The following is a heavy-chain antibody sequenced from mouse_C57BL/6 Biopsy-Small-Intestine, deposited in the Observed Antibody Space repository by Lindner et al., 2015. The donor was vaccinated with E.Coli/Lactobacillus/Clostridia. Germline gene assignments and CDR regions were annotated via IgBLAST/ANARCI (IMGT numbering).Heavy chain of an antibody. Sequence: VQLQESGAELARPGASVKMSCKASGYTFTSYTVHWVKQRPGQGLEWIGFINPTSGYAKYTQKFEDKASLTADKSSSTAYMQLSSLTSEDSAVYYCAFYYGGYFDIWGTGTTVTVSS. CDR2: INPTSGYA. CDR1: GYTFTSYT. D-gene: IGHD1-1*01. J-gene: IGHJ1*03. V-gene: IGHV1-4*01. CDR3: AFYYGGYFDI.